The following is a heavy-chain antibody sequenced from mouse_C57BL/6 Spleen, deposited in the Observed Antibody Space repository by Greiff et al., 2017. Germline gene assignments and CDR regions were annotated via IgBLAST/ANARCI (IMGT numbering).Heavy chain of an antibody. J-gene: IGHJ3*01. D-gene: IGHD1-1*01. CDR3: ARDLLLPKAY. V-gene: IGHV1-82*01. Sequence: VKLQQSGPELVKPGASVKISCKASGYAFSSSWMNWVKQRPGKGLEWIGRIYPGDGDTNYNGKFKGKATLTADKSSSTAYMQLSSLTSEDSAVSFCARDLLLPKAYWGQGTLVTVSA. CDR1: GYAFSSSW. CDR2: IYPGDGDT.